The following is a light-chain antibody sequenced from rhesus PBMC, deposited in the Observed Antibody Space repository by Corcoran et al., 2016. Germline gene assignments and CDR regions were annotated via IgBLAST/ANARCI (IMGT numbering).Light chain of an antibody. J-gene: IGKJ4*01. CDR1: QGITTY. Sequence: DIQMTQSPSSLSASVGDRVTITCRASQGITTYVSWYQQTPGKAPKLLIYYAKRLGGGVPSRFSGSGAGTGFTLTISSLQPEDFGMYYCQQYNSAPPTFGGGTKVEIK. CDR3: QQYNSAPPT. CDR2: YAK. V-gene: IGKV1-32*01.